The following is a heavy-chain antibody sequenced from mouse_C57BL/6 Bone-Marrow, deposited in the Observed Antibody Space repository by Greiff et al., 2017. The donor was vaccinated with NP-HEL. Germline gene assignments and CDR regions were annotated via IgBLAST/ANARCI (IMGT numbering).Heavy chain of an antibody. CDR2: ISNLAYSI. CDR3: ARHEGSAWFAY. Sequence: EVQGVESGGGLVQPGGSLKLSCAASGFTFSDYGMAWVRQAPRKGPEWVAFISNLAYSIYYADTVTGRFTISRENAKNTLYLEMSSLRSEDTAMYYCARHEGSAWFAYWGQGTLVTVSA. V-gene: IGHV5-15*01. CDR1: GFTFSDYG. J-gene: IGHJ3*01.